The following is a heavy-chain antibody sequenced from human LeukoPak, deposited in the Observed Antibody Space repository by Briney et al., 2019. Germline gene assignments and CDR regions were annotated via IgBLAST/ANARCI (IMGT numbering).Heavy chain of an antibody. Sequence: PSETLSLTCTVSGGSISSGSYYWSWIRQPAGKGLEWIGRIYTSGSTNYNPSLKSRVTISVDTSKNQFSLKLSSVTAADTAVYYRARGRRASGYPPSYRNAEYFQHWGQGTLVTVSS. V-gene: IGHV4-61*02. CDR3: ARGRRASGYPPSYRNAEYFQH. CDR2: IYTSGST. D-gene: IGHD3-3*01. CDR1: GGSISSGSYY. J-gene: IGHJ1*01.